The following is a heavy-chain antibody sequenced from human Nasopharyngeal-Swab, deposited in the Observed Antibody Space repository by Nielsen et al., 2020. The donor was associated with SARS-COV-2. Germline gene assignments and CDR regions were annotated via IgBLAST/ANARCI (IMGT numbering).Heavy chain of an antibody. CDR3: ARAHYDRGGYYLYFDY. J-gene: IGHJ4*02. CDR1: GFTFSSYD. Sequence: GESLKISCAASGFTFSSYDMHWVRQATGKGLEWVSAIATAGDTYYPGSVKGRFTISRENAKNSLYLQMNSLRAGDTAVYYCARAHYDRGGYYLYFDYWGQGTLVTVSS. V-gene: IGHV3-13*01. D-gene: IGHD3-22*01. CDR2: IATAGDT.